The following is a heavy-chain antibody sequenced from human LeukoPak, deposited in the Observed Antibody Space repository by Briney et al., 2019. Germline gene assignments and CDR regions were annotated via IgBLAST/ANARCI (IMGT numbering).Heavy chain of an antibody. Sequence: GGSLRLSCVASGFTFSNYRMSWVRQAPGKGLEWVANMKQEGRETYYVDSVKGRFTISRDNAKNSLYLQMNSLRAEDTAVYYCAREGTYSGYDLTDSWGQGTLVTGSS. V-gene: IGHV3-7*04. CDR3: AREGTYSGYDLTDS. CDR2: MKQEGRET. D-gene: IGHD5-12*01. CDR1: GFTFSNYR. J-gene: IGHJ4*02.